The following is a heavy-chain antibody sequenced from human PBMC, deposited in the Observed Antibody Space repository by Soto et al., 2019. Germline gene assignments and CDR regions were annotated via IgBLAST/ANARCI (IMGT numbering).Heavy chain of an antibody. CDR2: IYYSGST. Sequence: SETLSLSCTVSGGSISSGDYYWSWIRQPPGKGLEWIGYIYYSGSTYYNPSLKSRVTISVDTSKNQFSLKLSSVTAADTAVYYCARDSQQWLPEGERTLYYYYGMDVWGQGSTVTVSS. J-gene: IGHJ6*02. V-gene: IGHV4-30-4*01. CDR3: ARDSQQWLPEGERTLYYYYGMDV. CDR1: GGSISSGDYY. D-gene: IGHD6-19*01.